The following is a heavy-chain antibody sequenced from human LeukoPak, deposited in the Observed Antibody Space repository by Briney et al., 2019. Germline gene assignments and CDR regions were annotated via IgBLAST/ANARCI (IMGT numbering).Heavy chain of an antibody. CDR2: INPNSGGT. Sequence: ASVKVSCKASGGTFSSYTISWVRQAPGQGLEWMGRINPNSGGTNYAQKFQGRVTMSRDTSISTAYMELSRLRSDDTAVYYCARDQSSGSIRGAFDIWGQGTMVTVSS. D-gene: IGHD3-22*01. CDR3: ARDQSSGSIRGAFDI. V-gene: IGHV1-2*06. CDR1: GGTFSSYT. J-gene: IGHJ3*02.